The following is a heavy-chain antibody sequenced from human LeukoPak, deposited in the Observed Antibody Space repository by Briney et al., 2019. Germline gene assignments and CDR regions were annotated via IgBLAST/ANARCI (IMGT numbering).Heavy chain of an antibody. Sequence: ASVKVSCKASGYTFTNYYMQWVRQAPGQGLEWMGVINPSGGHTSYAQKFQGRVTMTRDTSTSTVYTELSSLRSEDTAVYYCARDRYPGDYYALDIWGQGTMVTVSS. CDR3: ARDRYPGDYYALDI. J-gene: IGHJ3*02. CDR2: INPSGGHT. CDR1: GYTFTNYY. D-gene: IGHD4-17*01. V-gene: IGHV1-46*01.